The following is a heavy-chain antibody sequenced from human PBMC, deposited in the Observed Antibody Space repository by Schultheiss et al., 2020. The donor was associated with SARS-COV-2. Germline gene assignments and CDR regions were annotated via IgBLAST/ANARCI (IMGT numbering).Heavy chain of an antibody. CDR1: GGSFSGYY. V-gene: IGHV4-34*01. Sequence: SETLSLTCAVYGGSFSGYYWSWIRQPPGKGREWIGEINHPASTNYNPSLKSRVNISVDTSKNQFSLKLSSVTAADTAVYYCARSKRAGGSYYFDYWGQGTLVTVSS. CDR2: INHPAST. J-gene: IGHJ4*02. D-gene: IGHD2-8*02. CDR3: ARSKRAGGSYYFDY.